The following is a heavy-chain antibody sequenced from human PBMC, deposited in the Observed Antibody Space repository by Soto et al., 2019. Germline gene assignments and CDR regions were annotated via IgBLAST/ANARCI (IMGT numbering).Heavy chain of an antibody. Sequence: GGSPRLSCAASGFTFSNAWINWVRQAPGKGLEWVSSISSSSSYIHYADSVKGRFTISRDNPNNTLHLQMNSLRVEDTAVYYCVRDNWGDRFDYWGQGTLVTVSS. CDR2: ISSSSSYI. V-gene: IGHV3-21*01. D-gene: IGHD7-27*01. CDR3: VRDNWGDRFDY. J-gene: IGHJ4*02. CDR1: GFTFSNAW.